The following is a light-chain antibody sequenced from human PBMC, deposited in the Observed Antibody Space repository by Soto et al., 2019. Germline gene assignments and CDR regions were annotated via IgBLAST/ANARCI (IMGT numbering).Light chain of an antibody. J-gene: IGKJ1*01. Sequence: EIVLTQSPGTLSLSAGERATLSCRASQSVSSSYLGWYQQKRGQAPSLLFYGASSRSTGIPERFSGSGSGTDFTLTISRLEPEDFAVYYCQQYGSSPRTFGQGAKVEIK. CDR1: QSVSSSY. V-gene: IGKV3-20*01. CDR2: GAS. CDR3: QQYGSSPRT.